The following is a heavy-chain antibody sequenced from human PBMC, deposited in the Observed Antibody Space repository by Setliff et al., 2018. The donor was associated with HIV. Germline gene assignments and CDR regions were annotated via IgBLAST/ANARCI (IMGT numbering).Heavy chain of an antibody. J-gene: IGHJ3*01. CDR2: INPNNGGT. V-gene: IGHV1-2*06. CDR3: VRPRVFDSFDV. CDR1: GFLVTGYN. Sequence: ASVKVSCKALGFLVTGYNVHWVRQAPGHGPEWLGRINPNNGGTNYAQKFQGRVTMSLDTSTSTVYLELKALTSDDTAVYYCVRPRVFDSFDVWGPGTMVTVS.